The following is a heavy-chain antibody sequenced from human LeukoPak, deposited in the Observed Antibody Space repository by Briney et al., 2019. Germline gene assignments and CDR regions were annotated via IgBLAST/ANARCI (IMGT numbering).Heavy chain of an antibody. CDR2: INHSGST. Sequence: PSETLSLTCAVYGGSFSGYYWSWIRQPPGKGLEWIGEINHSGSTNYNPSLKSRVTISVDTSKNQFSLKLSSVTAADTAVYYCARARDSRVTMIVVVITPYFDYWGQGTLVTVSP. CDR3: ARARDSRVTMIVVVITPYFDY. J-gene: IGHJ4*02. CDR1: GGSFSGYY. V-gene: IGHV4-34*01. D-gene: IGHD3-22*01.